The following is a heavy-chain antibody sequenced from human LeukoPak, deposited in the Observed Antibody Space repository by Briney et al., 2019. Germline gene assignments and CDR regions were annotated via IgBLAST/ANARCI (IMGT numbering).Heavy chain of an antibody. D-gene: IGHD3-9*01. CDR3: ASGPPGDILTGYYLFDY. J-gene: IGHJ4*02. Sequence: SVKVSCKASGGTFSSYAISWVRQAPGQGLEWMGRIIPIFGSANYAQKFQGRVTITTDESTSTAYMELSSLRSEDTAVYYCASGPPGDILTGYYLFDYWGQGTLVTVSS. V-gene: IGHV1-69*05. CDR2: IIPIFGSA. CDR1: GGTFSSYA.